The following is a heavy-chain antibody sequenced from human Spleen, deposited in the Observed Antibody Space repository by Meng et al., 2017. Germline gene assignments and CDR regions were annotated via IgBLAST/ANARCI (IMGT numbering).Heavy chain of an antibody. CDR1: GFTFSSYA. Sequence: GESLKISCAASGFTFSSYAMHWVRQAPGKGLEWVAVISYDGSNKYYADSVKGRFTISRDNSKNTLYLQMNSLRAEDTAVYYCARLTSVAGTSRGDYWGQGTLVTVSS. CDR2: ISYDGSNK. CDR3: ARLTSVAGTSRGDY. D-gene: IGHD6-19*01. J-gene: IGHJ4*02. V-gene: IGHV3-30*04.